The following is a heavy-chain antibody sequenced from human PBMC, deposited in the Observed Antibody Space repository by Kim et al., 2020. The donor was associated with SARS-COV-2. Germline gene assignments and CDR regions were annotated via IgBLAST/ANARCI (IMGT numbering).Heavy chain of an antibody. Sequence: SVKVSCKASGFTFTSSAVQWVRQARGQRLAWIGWIVVGSGNTNYAQKFQERVTITRDMSTSTAYMELSSLRSEDTAVYYFAADVPRIQLWIGAFDIWGQRTMDTVS. CDR2: IVVGSGNT. CDR1: GFTFTSSA. V-gene: IGHV1-58*01. J-gene: IGHJ3*02. D-gene: IGHD5-18*01. CDR3: AADVPRIQLWIGAFDI.